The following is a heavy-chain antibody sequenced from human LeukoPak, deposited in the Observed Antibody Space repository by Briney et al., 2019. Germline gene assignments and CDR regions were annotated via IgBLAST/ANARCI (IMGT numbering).Heavy chain of an antibody. V-gene: IGHV3-23*01. CDR1: GFTFSSYA. J-gene: IGHJ6*02. Sequence: GGSLRLSCAASGFTFSSYAMSSVRQAPGKGLGWDPAISGSGGSTYYADSVKGRFTNSRDNSKNTLYLQMNDLRAEDTAVYFCAKRREGYYYGMDVWGQGTTVTVSS. D-gene: IGHD1-26*01. CDR3: AKRREGYYYGMDV. CDR2: ISGSGGST.